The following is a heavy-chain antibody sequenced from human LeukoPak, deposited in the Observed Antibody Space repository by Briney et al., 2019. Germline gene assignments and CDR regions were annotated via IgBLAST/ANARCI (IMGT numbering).Heavy chain of an antibody. D-gene: IGHD6-19*01. Sequence: PSETLSLTCTVSGGSISSYYWSWIRQPAGKGLEWIGRIYTSGSTNYNPSLKSRVTMSVDTSKNQFSLKLSSVTAADTAVYYCARDFRSGWYVYFDYWGQGTLVTVSS. V-gene: IGHV4-4*07. CDR1: GGSISSYY. CDR3: ARDFRSGWYVYFDY. J-gene: IGHJ4*02. CDR2: IYTSGST.